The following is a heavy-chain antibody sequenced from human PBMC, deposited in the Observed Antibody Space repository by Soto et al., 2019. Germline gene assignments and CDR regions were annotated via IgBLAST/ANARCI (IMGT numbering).Heavy chain of an antibody. Sequence: GGSLRLSLAASGFTLSSSAMGWVRQAPGKELEWFSAISGSGGSKYYADSVKGRFTISRDNSKNTLYLQMNSLRAEDTAVYYCAKDRQWLVPVDYWGQGTLVTVSS. J-gene: IGHJ4*02. CDR1: GFTLSSSA. CDR2: ISGSGGSK. V-gene: IGHV3-23*01. D-gene: IGHD6-19*01. CDR3: AKDRQWLVPVDY.